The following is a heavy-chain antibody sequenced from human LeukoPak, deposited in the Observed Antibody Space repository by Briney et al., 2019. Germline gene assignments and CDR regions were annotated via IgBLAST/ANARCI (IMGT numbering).Heavy chain of an antibody. CDR1: GFTFDDYA. V-gene: IGHV3-9*03. Sequence: GGSLRLSCAASGFTFDDYAMHWVRQAPGKGLEWVSGISWSSGSIGYADSVKGRFTISRDNAKNSLYLQMNSLRAEDMALYYCAKSDSYGYYFDYWGQGTLVTVSS. J-gene: IGHJ4*02. D-gene: IGHD5-18*01. CDR2: ISWSSGSI. CDR3: AKSDSYGYYFDY.